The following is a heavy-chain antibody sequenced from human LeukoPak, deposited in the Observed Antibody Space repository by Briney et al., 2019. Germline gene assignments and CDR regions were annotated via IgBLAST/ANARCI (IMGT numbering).Heavy chain of an antibody. Sequence: PGGSLRLSCAASGFTFSSYAMSWVRQAPGKGLEWVSAISGSGGSTYYADSVKGRFTLSRDNSKNTMYLKMNSLRAQGTAVYYCAKVVGPNYYDSSGYLFDYWGQGTLVTVSS. CDR1: GFTFSSYA. V-gene: IGHV3-23*01. D-gene: IGHD3-22*01. J-gene: IGHJ4*02. CDR3: AKVVGPNYYDSSGYLFDY. CDR2: ISGSGGST.